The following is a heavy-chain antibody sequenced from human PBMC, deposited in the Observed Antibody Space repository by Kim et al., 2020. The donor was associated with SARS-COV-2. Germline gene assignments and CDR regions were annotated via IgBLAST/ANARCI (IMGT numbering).Heavy chain of an antibody. CDR2: IYSSGSA. D-gene: IGHD4-4*01. J-gene: IGHJ4*02. CDR1: GDSIKSYY. Sequence: SETLSLTCTVSGDSIKSYYWSWMRQAPGKGLEWIGCIYSSGSATYNPSFRSRVTMSVDTSKNQFSLKLTSVTAADTAVYYCVRDERERNSDYSFDYWGQGTLVTVSS. V-gene: IGHV4-59*13. CDR3: VRDERERNSDYSFDY.